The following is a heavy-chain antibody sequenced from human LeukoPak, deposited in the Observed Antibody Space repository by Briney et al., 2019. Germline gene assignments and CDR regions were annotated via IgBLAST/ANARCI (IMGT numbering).Heavy chain of an antibody. J-gene: IGHJ6*02. CDR3: AKTVNGIVGASFLYGMDV. Sequence: GRSLRLSCAASGFTFSSYGMHWVRQAPGKGLEWVAVISYDGSNKYYADSVKGRFTISRDNSKNTLYLQMNSLRAEDTAVYYCAKTVNGIVGASFLYGMDVWGQGTTVTVSS. CDR2: ISYDGSNK. CDR1: GFTFSSYG. V-gene: IGHV3-30*18. D-gene: IGHD1-26*01.